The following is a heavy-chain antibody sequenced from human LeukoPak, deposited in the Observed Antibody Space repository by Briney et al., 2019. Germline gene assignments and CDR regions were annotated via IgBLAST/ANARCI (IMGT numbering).Heavy chain of an antibody. Sequence: GGSLRLSCAASGLTFSNYNMNWVRQAPGKGLEWVSSISTSGSYIYYANSMKGRFTISRDNAKNTLYLQMNSLRVEDSAVYYCATDLIHYYASGAKTWGQGTLVTVSS. CDR3: ATDLIHYYASGAKT. D-gene: IGHD3-10*01. CDR2: ISTSGSYI. V-gene: IGHV3-21*01. CDR1: GLTFSNYN. J-gene: IGHJ5*02.